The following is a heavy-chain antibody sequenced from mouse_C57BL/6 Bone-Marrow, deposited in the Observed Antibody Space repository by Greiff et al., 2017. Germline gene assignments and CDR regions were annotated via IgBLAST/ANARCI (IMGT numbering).Heavy chain of an antibody. CDR1: GYTFTSYW. CDR2: IYPGSGST. J-gene: IGHJ1*03. D-gene: IGHD1-1*01. V-gene: IGHV1-55*01. Sequence: QVQLQQPGAELVKPGASVKMSCKASGYTFTSYWITWVKQRPGQGLEWIGDIYPGSGSTNYNEKFKGKATLTVDTSSSTAYMQLSSLTSEDSAVYYCAGKFLLLREWYFDVWGTGTTVTVSS. CDR3: AGKFLLLREWYFDV.